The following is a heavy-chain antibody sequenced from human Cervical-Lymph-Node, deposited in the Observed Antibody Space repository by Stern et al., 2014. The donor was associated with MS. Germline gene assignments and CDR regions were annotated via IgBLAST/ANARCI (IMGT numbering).Heavy chain of an antibody. CDR1: GFTFSSYG. CDR3: ARSSSPSPYYYYGMDV. Sequence: VQLVESGGGVVQPGRSLRLSCAASGFTFSSYGMHWVRQAPGKGLEWVAVIWSDGSNKYYADSVKGRFTISRDNSKNTLYLQMNSLRAEDTAVYYCARSSSPSPYYYYGMDVWGQGTTVTVSS. D-gene: IGHD6-13*01. V-gene: IGHV3-33*01. J-gene: IGHJ6*02. CDR2: IWSDGSNK.